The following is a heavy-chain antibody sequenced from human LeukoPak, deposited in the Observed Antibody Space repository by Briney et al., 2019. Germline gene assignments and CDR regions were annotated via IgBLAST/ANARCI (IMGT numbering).Heavy chain of an antibody. J-gene: IGHJ6*03. D-gene: IGHD6-25*01. CDR2: INPNSGGT. CDR3: ARSGPSSGVVYYYYYMDV. CDR1: GYTFTGYY. Sequence: ASVKVSCKASGYTFTGYYMHWVRQAPGQGLEWMGWINPNSGGTNYAQKFQGRVTITTDESTSTAYMELSSLRSEDTAVYYCARSGPSSGVVYYYYYMDVWGKGTTVTVSS. V-gene: IGHV1-2*02.